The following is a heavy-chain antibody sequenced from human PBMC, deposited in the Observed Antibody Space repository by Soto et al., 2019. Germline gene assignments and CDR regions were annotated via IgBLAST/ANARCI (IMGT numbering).Heavy chain of an antibody. CDR2: ISGSGGST. J-gene: IGHJ4*02. D-gene: IGHD2-2*01. V-gene: IGHV3-23*01. CDR1: GFTFSSYA. Sequence: PGGSLRLSCAASGFTFSSYAMRWVRQAPGKGLEWVSAISGSGGSTYYADSVKGRFTISRDNSKNTLYLQMNSLRAEDTAVYYCARDGSDCISTSCYLDYWGQGTLVTVSS. CDR3: ARDGSDCISTSCYLDY.